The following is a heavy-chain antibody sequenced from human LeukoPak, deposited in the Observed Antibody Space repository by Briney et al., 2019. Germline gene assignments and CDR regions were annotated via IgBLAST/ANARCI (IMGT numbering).Heavy chain of an antibody. D-gene: IGHD1-14*01. CDR1: GGSISNGGYY. Sequence: SETLSLTCTVSGGSISNGGYYWSWIRQHPGKGLEWIGHIYDSGTTYYNPALQSRVTISVDLSDNHFSLKMRSMTAADTAVYFCARGGDRRGFDYWGQGTLVTVSS. CDR2: IYDSGTT. J-gene: IGHJ4*02. V-gene: IGHV4-31*03. CDR3: ARGGDRRGFDY.